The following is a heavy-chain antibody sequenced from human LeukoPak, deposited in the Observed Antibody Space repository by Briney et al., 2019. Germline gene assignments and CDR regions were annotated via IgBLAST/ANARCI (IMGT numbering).Heavy chain of an antibody. CDR3: VREDIVVADKYYFDS. D-gene: IGHD6-19*01. Sequence: PGGSLRLSCAASGFTVSNSYMSWVRQAPGKGLEWVSIISSSGAYTQYEDSVKGRFTISRDNSKNTLYLQMNSLRAEDTAVYYCVREDIVVADKYYFDSWGQGTLVTVSS. CDR2: ISSSGAYT. V-gene: IGHV3-53*01. CDR1: GFTVSNSY. J-gene: IGHJ4*02.